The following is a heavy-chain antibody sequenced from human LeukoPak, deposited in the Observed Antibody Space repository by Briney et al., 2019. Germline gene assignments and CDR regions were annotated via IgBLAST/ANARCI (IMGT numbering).Heavy chain of an antibody. J-gene: IGHJ4*02. CDR1: GFTFSSYS. CDR3: ARDDELGFDY. CDR2: ISSSSSYI. Sequence: PGGSLRLSCAASGFTFSSYSMNWVRQAPGKGLEWVSSISSSSSYIYYADSVKGRFTISRDNAKSSLYLQMNSLRAEDTAVYYCARDDELGFDYWGQGTLVTVSS. D-gene: IGHD6-6*01. V-gene: IGHV3-21*01.